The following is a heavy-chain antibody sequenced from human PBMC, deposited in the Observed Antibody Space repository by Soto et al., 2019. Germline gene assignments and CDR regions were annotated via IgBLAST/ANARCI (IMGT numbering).Heavy chain of an antibody. V-gene: IGHV4-39*01. J-gene: IGHJ5*02. D-gene: IGHD3-22*01. CDR2: LYYRGST. CDR3: SRTVSEYDTNGYYLNGFDP. Sequence: SVTLCLTCICAGCYRSCDTFYLGWIRPPPGKGLEWIGSLYYRGSTYYNPSLKGRVTISADTSKNQFSLMLTSVTAADTAVYFCSRTVSEYDTNGYYLNGFDPLGQLNLFT. CDR1: GCYRSCDTFY.